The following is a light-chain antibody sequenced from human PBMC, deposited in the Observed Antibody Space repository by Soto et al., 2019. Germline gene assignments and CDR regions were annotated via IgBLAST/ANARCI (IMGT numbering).Light chain of an antibody. V-gene: IGKV3-11*01. Sequence: EIVLTQSPATLSLSPGERATLSCRASQSVSSYLAWYQQKPGQAPRLLIYDASNRATGIPARFSGSGSGTDFNLPISSPEPGDFALYLCQQRSNWPRTFGPGTKLEIK. CDR2: DAS. J-gene: IGKJ2*01. CDR1: QSVSSY. CDR3: QQRSNWPRT.